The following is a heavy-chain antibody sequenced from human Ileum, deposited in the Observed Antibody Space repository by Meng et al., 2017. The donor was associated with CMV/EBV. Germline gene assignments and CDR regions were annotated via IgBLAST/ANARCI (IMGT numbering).Heavy chain of an antibody. CDR2: INPNSGGT. V-gene: IGHV1-2*02. CDR3: ARVGFLPKYYFDY. Sequence: ASVKVSCKASGGTFSSYAISWVRQAPGQGLEWMGWINPNSGGTNFAQKFQGRVTMTRDTSISTAYMELSRLRSDDTAVYYCARVGFLPKYYFDYWGQGTLVTVSS. CDR1: GGTFSSYA. D-gene: IGHD3-3*01. J-gene: IGHJ4*02.